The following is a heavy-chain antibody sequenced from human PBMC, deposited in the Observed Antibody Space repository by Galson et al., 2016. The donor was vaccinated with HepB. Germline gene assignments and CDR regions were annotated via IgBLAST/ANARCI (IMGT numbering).Heavy chain of an antibody. CDR1: GFTFSSYS. Sequence: SLRLSCAASGFTFSSYSMNWVRQAPGKGLEWISCITRSPGAIYYADSVKGRFTISRDTAKNSLYLQMNSLRDEDTAVDYCSREDWGSQALLRLFDSWGQGTLVTVAS. V-gene: IGHV3-48*02. CDR2: ITRSPGAI. J-gene: IGHJ4*02. D-gene: IGHD2-15*01. CDR3: SREDWGSQALLRLFDS.